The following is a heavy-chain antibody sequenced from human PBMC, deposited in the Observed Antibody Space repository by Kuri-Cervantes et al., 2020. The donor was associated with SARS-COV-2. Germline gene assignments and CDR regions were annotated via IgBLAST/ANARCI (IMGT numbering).Heavy chain of an antibody. D-gene: IGHD3-22*01. CDR2: INPDGSYT. CDR1: GLTFSGHW. Sequence: GGSLRLSCAASGLTFSGHWIHWVRQAPGKGLVWVSRINPDGSYTNNADSVKGRFTLSRDNAKNMLFLQMNSLRAEDTAIYYCAKGAFRIDMMVVEHTKNDYWGQGTLVTVSS. J-gene: IGHJ4*02. V-gene: IGHV3-74*01. CDR3: AKGAFRIDMMVVEHTKNDY.